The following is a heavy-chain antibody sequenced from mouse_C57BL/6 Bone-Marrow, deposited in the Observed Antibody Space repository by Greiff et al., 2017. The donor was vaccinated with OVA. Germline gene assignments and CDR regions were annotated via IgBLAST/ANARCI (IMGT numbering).Heavy chain of an antibody. V-gene: IGHV1-78*01. CDR1: GYTFTDHT. CDR2: IYPRDGST. CDR3: ARQEYGNYVGAWFAY. Sequence: QVQLQQSDAELVKPGASVKISCKVSGYTFTDHTIHWMKQRPEQGLEWIGYIYPRDGSTKYNEKFKGKATLTADKSSSTAYMQLNSLTSEDSAVYFCARQEYGNYVGAWFAYWGQGTLVTVSA. J-gene: IGHJ3*01. D-gene: IGHD2-10*02.